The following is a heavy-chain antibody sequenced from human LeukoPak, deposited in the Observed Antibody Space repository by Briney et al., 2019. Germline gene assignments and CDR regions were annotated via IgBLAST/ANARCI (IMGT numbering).Heavy chain of an antibody. CDR3: GKYLQTTVGANDY. D-gene: IGHD1-26*01. J-gene: IGHJ4*02. V-gene: IGHV3-23*01. CDR2: ISGSGGAT. Sequence: GGSLRLSCAASGFTFSSYPMNWVRQAPGKGLEWVSVISGSGGATFYGDFVQGRFTISRDNSGGTLYLQMNSLTAGDTAVYYCGKYLQTTVGANDYWGQGTLVTVSS. CDR1: GFTFSSYP.